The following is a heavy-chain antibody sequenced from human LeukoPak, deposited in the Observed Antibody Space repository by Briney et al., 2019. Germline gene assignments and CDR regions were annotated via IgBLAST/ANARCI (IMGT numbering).Heavy chain of an antibody. D-gene: IGHD3/OR15-3a*01. J-gene: IGHJ3*02. CDR2: IYSDGSR. Sequence: GGSLRLSCAASGFTVSSNYMSWVRQAPGKGLDWVSVIYSDGSRYYADSVKGRFTISRDNSKNTLYLQMNSLRAEDTAVYYCAKVGWTKTPHSHDAFDIWGQGTMVTVSS. CDR3: AKVGWTKTPHSHDAFDI. V-gene: IGHV3-53*05. CDR1: GFTVSSNY.